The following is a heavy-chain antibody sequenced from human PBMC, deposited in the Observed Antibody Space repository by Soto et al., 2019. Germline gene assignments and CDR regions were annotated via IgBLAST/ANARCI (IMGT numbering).Heavy chain of an antibody. J-gene: IGHJ4*02. CDR2: IYYSGST. V-gene: IGHV4-39*01. D-gene: IGHD4-17*01. Sequence: SETLSLTCTVSGGSISSSSYYWGWIRQPPGKGLEWIGSIYYSGSTYYNPSLKSRVTISVDTSKNQFSLKLSSVTAADTAVYYCASFYGRVDYWGQGTLVPVSS. CDR3: ASFYGRVDY. CDR1: GGSISSSSYY.